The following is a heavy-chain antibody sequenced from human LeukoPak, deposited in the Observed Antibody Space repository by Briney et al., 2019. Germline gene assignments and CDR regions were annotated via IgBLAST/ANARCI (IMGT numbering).Heavy chain of an antibody. J-gene: IGHJ4*02. D-gene: IGHD3-10*01. CDR1: GLSFSDYY. CDR3: ASVHYYALDY. Sequence: GSLRLSCAASGLSFSDYYMSWIRQAPGKGLEWVSYISGSGSTTSYADSVKGRFTISRDNAKNSLYLQMNSLRAEDTAVYYCASVHYYALDYWGQGTLVTVSS. V-gene: IGHV3-11*01. CDR2: ISGSGSTT.